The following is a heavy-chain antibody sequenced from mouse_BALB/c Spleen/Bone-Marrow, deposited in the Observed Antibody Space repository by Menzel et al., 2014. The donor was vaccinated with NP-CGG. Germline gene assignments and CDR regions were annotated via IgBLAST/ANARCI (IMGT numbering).Heavy chain of an antibody. CDR2: IWAGGST. CDR3: ARGSYYEGAMDY. Sequence: QVQLKQSGPGLVSPSQSLSITCTVSGFSLTSYGVHWVRQPPGKVLEWLGVIWAGGSTNYNSALMSRLSISKDSSKSQVFLKMNSLQTDDTAMYYCARGSYYEGAMDYWGQGTSVTVSS. CDR1: GFSLTSYG. D-gene: IGHD1-1*01. J-gene: IGHJ4*01. V-gene: IGHV2-9*02.